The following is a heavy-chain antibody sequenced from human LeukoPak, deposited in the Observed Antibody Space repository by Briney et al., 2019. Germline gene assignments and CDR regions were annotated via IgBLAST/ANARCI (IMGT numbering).Heavy chain of an antibody. V-gene: IGHV3-7*01. CDR2: MRQDGSDK. CDR1: GFTSSTAW. Sequence: GGSLTLSCAISGFTSSTAWLTWVRQAPGKGPEWVADMRQDGSDKYYLDSVRGRFFISGDIVKNSVSLHMNRLSVEDTAVYYCVAYKFLLSWSALDFWGRGTMVTVSS. J-gene: IGHJ3*01. CDR3: VAYKFLLSWSALDF. D-gene: IGHD6-13*01.